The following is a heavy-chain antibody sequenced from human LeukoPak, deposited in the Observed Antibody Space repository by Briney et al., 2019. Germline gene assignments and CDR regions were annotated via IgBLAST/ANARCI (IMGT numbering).Heavy chain of an antibody. CDR2: SRNRANSHTT. CDR1: GFTLSDQF. Sequence: AGGSLRLSCAASGFTLSDQFMDWVRQAPGKGLEWIGRSRNRANSHTTEYAASVKGRFTVSRDDSGNLMYLQMNSLKIEDTAVYFCTRDGGSSGNPAFDIWGQGTEVTVSS. V-gene: IGHV3-72*01. CDR3: TRDGGSSGNPAFDI. J-gene: IGHJ3*02. D-gene: IGHD6-19*01.